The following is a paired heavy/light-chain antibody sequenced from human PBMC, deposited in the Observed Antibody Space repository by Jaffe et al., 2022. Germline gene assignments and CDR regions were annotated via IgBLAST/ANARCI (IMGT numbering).Heavy chain of an antibody. CDR3: AKDLRYYDSGSYYNAGYFDD. D-gene: IGHD3-10*01. J-gene: IGHJ4*02. CDR1: GFTFNNYA. CDR2: ISGSSTTI. V-gene: IGHV3-23*01. Sequence: EVQLLESGGGLVQPGGSLRLSCAASGFTFNNYAMSWVRQAPGKGLEWVAGISGSSTTIYFADSVKGRFTISRDNSKNTVYLQMNSLRAEDTAVYYCAKDLRYYDSGSYYNAGYFDDWGQGTLVTVSS.
Light chain of an antibody. CDR1: QSVSSSY. V-gene: IGKV3-20*01. CDR3: QQCSSSPPAYTYT. Sequence: EIVLTQSPGTLSLSPGERATLSCRASQSVSSSYLAWYQQKPGQAPRLLIYGASSRAAGIPDRFSGSGSGTDFSLTINRLEPEDFAVYYCQQCSSSPPAYTYTFGQGTKLEIK. CDR2: GAS. J-gene: IGKJ2*01.